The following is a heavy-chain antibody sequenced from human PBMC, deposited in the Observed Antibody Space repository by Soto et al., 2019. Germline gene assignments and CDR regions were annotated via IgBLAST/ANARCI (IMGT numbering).Heavy chain of an antibody. J-gene: IGHJ4*02. V-gene: IGHV3-33*01. CDR2: IWDDGSNK. CDR3: ARDGYCSGGSCYSVPVFDY. D-gene: IGHD2-15*01. CDR1: GFTFSSYG. Sequence: QVQLVESGGGVVQPGRSLRLSCAASGFTFSSYGMHWVRQAPGKGLEWVAVIWDDGSNKYYADSVKGRFTISRDNSKNMLYLQMNSLRAEDTAVYYCARDGYCSGGSCYSVPVFDYWGQGTLVTVSS.